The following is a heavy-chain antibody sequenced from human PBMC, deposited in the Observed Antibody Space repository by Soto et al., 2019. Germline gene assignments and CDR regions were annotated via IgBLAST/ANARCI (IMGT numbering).Heavy chain of an antibody. J-gene: IGHJ4*02. CDR3: ERVNGSGRLLWFGEKGYYFDY. D-gene: IGHD3-10*01. V-gene: IGHV1-46*01. Sequence: ASVKVSCKASGYTFTSHYMHWVRQAPGQGLEWMGMISPCGGSTSYAQKFQGRVTMTRDTSTSTVYMELSSLRTEDTAVNYCERVNGSGRLLWFGEKGYYFDYWGQGTLVTVSS. CDR1: GYTFTSHY. CDR2: ISPCGGST.